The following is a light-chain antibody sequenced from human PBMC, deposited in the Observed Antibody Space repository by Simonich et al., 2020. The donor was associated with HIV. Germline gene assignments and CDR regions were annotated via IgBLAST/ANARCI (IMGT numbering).Light chain of an antibody. CDR3: QSYDSSLSGVL. V-gene: IGLV1-40*01. Sequence: QSVLTQPPSVSGAPGQRVTISCTGSSSNIGAGYDVHWYQQLPGTAPKLLLYGNNNRPSGVPDRFSGSKSGTSASLAISGLQAEDEADYYCQSYDSSLSGVLFGGGTKLTVL. CDR1: SSNIGAGYD. CDR2: GNN. J-gene: IGLJ2*01.